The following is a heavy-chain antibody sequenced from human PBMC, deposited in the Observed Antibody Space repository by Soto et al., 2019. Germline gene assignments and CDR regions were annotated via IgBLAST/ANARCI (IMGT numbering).Heavy chain of an antibody. CDR3: ATGHKVLRFLEWFEGWADY. V-gene: IGHV3-74*01. J-gene: IGHJ4*02. D-gene: IGHD3-3*01. Sequence: HPGGSLRLSCAASGFTFSSYWMHWVRQAPGKGLVWVSRINSDGSSTSYADSVKGRFTISRDNAKNTLYLQMNSLRAEDTAVYYCATGHKVLRFLEWFEGWADYWGQGTLVTVSS. CDR1: GFTFSSYW. CDR2: INSDGSST.